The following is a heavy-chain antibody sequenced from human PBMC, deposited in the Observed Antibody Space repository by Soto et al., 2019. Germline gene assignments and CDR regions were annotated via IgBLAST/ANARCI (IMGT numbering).Heavy chain of an antibody. CDR1: GYTFTSYD. V-gene: IGHV1-8*01. CDR2: MNPNSGNT. D-gene: IGHD1-1*01. CDR3: ARGLGNDIRTYYYYGMDV. J-gene: IGHJ6*02. Sequence: ASVKVSCKASGYTFTSYDINWVRQATGQGLEWMGWMNPNSGNTGYAQKFQGRVTMTRNTSISTAYMELSSLRSEDTAVYYCARGLGNDIRTYYYYGMDVWGQGTTVTVSS.